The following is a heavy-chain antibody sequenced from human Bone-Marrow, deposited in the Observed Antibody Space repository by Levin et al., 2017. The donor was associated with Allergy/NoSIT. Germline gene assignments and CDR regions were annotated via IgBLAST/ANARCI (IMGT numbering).Heavy chain of an antibody. CDR1: GSSFTTYW. V-gene: IGHV5-51*01. D-gene: IGHD3-16*01. J-gene: IGHJ4*02. Sequence: GGSLRLSCKGSGSSFTTYWIAWVRQMPGKGLEWMGIIHPGGSDTKYSPSFQGQVTMSADKSINTVYLQWSSLKASDTAMYYCARSPLWPWHFDSWGQGTLVAVSS. CDR2: IHPGGSDT. CDR3: ARSPLWPWHFDS.